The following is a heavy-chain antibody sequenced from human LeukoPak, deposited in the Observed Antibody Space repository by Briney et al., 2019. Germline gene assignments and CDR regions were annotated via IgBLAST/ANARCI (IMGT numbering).Heavy chain of an antibody. D-gene: IGHD2-2*03. CDR1: GFTFSNYW. CDR3: ARDWIGRGQTPYYFDY. Sequence: GRSLRLSCAASGFTFSNYWMSWVRQAPGKGLEWVANIKQDGSEKYYVDSVKGRFTISRDNAKNSLYLQMSSLRAEDTAVYYCARDWIGRGQTPYYFDYWGQGTLVTVSS. V-gene: IGHV3-7*01. CDR2: IKQDGSEK. J-gene: IGHJ4*02.